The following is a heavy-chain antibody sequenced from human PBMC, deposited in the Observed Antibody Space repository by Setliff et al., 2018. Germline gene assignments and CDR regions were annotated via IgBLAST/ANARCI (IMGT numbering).Heavy chain of an antibody. J-gene: IGHJ4*02. CDR1: GFTFSSHW. CDR3: ARDSYTSPDY. D-gene: IGHD6-13*01. Sequence: QTGGSLRLSCAASGFTFSSHWMHWVRQAPGKGLVWVSRITRDGSYTVYADSVEGRFTISRDNAKNTLYLQMNSLGAEDTAVYYCARDSYTSPDYCGQGTLVTVSS. CDR2: ITRDGSYT. V-gene: IGHV3-74*01.